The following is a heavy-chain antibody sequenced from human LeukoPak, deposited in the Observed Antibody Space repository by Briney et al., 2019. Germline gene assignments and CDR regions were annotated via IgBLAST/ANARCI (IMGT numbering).Heavy chain of an antibody. CDR1: GYTFTGYY. D-gene: IGHD3-16*02. CDR3: ARGHLGFSGSYRQGWFDP. Sequence: ASVKVSCKASGYTFTGYYMHWVRQAPGQGLEWMGWINPNSGGTNYAQRFQGRVTMTRDTSISTAYMELSRLRSDDTAVYYCARGHLGFSGSYRQGWFDPWGQGTLVTVSS. J-gene: IGHJ5*02. CDR2: INPNSGGT. V-gene: IGHV1-2*02.